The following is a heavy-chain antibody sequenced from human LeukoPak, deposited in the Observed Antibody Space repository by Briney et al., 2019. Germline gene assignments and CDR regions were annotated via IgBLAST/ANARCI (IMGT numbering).Heavy chain of an antibody. J-gene: IGHJ4*02. D-gene: IGHD6-19*01. CDR3: ARRGSGWTVDY. Sequence: GKSLKISCKCSGYSFTSYWIGWVRQMPGKGLEWMGIIYPGDSDTRYSPSFQGQVTLSADMSISTAYLQWSSLKASDTAMYYCARRGSGWTVDYWGQGTLVTVSS. CDR1: GYSFTSYW. CDR2: IYPGDSDT. V-gene: IGHV5-51*01.